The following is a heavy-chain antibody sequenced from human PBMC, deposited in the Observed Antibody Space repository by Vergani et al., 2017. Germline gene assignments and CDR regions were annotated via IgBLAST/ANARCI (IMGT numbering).Heavy chain of an antibody. V-gene: IGHV3-9*01. D-gene: IGHD5-12*01. CDR1: GFTFDDYA. CDR2: ISWNSGSI. J-gene: IGHJ4*02. CDR3: AEDMSSGYDQGPFDY. Sequence: EVQLVESGGGLVQPGRSLRLSCAASGFTFDDYAMHWVRQAPGKGLEWVSGISWNSGSIGYADSVKGRFTISRDNAKNSLYLQMNSLRAEDTALYYCAEDMSSGYDQGPFDYWGQGTLVTVSS.